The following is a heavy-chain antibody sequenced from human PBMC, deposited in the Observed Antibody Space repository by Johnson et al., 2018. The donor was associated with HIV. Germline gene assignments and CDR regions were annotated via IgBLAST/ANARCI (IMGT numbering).Heavy chain of an antibody. CDR1: GFIFSNYA. Sequence: VQLVESGGGLVQPGRSLRLSCAASGFIFSNYALHWVRQAPGKGLEWVAVISYDGSNKFYADSVKGRFTISRDNSKNTLYLHMNSLRGEDTTVYYCARAPPGGAFDIWGQGTMVTVSS. CDR2: ISYDGSNK. J-gene: IGHJ3*02. D-gene: IGHD6-25*01. V-gene: IGHV3-30*04. CDR3: ARAPPGGAFDI.